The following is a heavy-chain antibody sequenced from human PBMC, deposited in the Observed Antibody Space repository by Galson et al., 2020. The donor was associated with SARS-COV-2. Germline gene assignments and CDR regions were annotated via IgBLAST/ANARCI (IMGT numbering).Heavy chain of an antibody. V-gene: IGHV1-18*01. CDR1: GYTFTSYG. D-gene: IGHD4-17*01. J-gene: IGHJ3*02. CDR3: ARVFPVYGDPPSGAFDI. Sequence: ASVKVSCKASGYTFTSYGISWVRQAPGQGLEWMGWISAYNGNTNYAQKLQGRVTMTTDTSTSTAYMELRSLRSDDTAVYYCARVFPVYGDPPSGAFDIWGQGTMVTVSS. CDR2: ISAYNGNT.